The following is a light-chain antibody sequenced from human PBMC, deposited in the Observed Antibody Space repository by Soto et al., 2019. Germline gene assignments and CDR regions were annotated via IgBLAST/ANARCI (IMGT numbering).Light chain of an antibody. V-gene: IGKV1-39*01. Sequence: DRQMTQSPSSLSASVGDRVTITCRASQSISNYLNWYQQKPGKAPKLLISAASSLQSGVPSRFSGSGSGTDFTLTISSLQPEDFATYYCQQGYSTPHTFGQGTKLEIK. CDR2: AAS. CDR1: QSISNY. J-gene: IGKJ2*01. CDR3: QQGYSTPHT.